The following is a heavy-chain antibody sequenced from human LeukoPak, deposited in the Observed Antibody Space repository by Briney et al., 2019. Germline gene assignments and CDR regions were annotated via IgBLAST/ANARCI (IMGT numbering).Heavy chain of an antibody. V-gene: IGHV4-34*01. J-gene: IGHJ4*02. CDR2: INHSGST. Sequence: SETLSLTCAVYGGSFSGYYWSWIRQPPGKGLEWSGEINHSGSTNYNPSLKSRVTISVDTSKNQFSLKLSSVTAADTAVYYCAGGPFKLRGSGGSCFDYWGQGTLVTVSS. CDR3: AGGPFKLRGSGGSCFDY. CDR1: GGSFSGYY. D-gene: IGHD2-15*01.